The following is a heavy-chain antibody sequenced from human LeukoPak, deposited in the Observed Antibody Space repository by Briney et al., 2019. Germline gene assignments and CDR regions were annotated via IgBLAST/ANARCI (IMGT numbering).Heavy chain of an antibody. J-gene: IGHJ3*02. V-gene: IGHV3-23*01. CDR1: GFTFSSYA. CDR3: AKDQDREFYDFWSGLSAFDI. CDR2: ISGSGGST. D-gene: IGHD3-3*01. Sequence: GGSLRLSCAASGFTFSSYAMSWVRHAPGKGLEWVSAISGSGGSTYYADSVKGRFTISRDNSKNTLYLQMNSLRAEDTAVYYCAKDQDREFYDFWSGLSAFDIWGQGTMVTVSS.